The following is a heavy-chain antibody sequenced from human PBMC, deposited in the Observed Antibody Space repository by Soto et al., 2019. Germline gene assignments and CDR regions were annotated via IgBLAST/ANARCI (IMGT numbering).Heavy chain of an antibody. CDR1: GVSISNGDYY. D-gene: IGHD3-3*01. V-gene: IGHV4-30-4*01. CDR2: IYYSGST. J-gene: IGHJ6*02. CDR3: ARDNILGILYGGMDV. Sequence: SETLSLTCTVSGVSISNGDYYWSWIRQPPGKGLEWIGYIYYSGSTYYNPSLKSRVTISVDTSKNQFSLKLSSVTAADTAVYYCARDNILGILYGGMDVWGQGTTVTVCS.